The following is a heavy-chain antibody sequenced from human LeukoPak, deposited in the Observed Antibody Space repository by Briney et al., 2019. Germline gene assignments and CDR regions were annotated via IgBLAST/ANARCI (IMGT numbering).Heavy chain of an antibody. V-gene: IGHV4-4*07. CDR2: IYAGGGT. CDR3: ARGGHHDPAHDYFYQYMDV. D-gene: IGHD1-1*01. J-gene: IGHJ6*03. CDR1: GGSISSYY. Sequence: SETLSLTGRVSGGSISSYYWSWIGQPAGKGLEWIGRIYAGGGTNYISSLKSRVPMSVDTSTNQFSLALSSVTPADTAVYYCARGGHHDPAHDYFYQYMDVWGKGTTVTVS.